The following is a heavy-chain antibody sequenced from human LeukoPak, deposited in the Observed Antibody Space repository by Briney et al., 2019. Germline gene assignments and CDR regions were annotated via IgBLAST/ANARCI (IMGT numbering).Heavy chain of an antibody. CDR2: IYYSGST. D-gene: IGHD1-26*01. V-gene: IGHV4-61*01. CDR1: GGSVSSGSYY. J-gene: IGHJ4*02. CDR3: ARDSIVGATTWYFDY. Sequence: SETLSLTCTVSGGSVSSGSYYWSWIRQPPGKGLEWIGYIYYSGSTNYNPSLKSRVTISVDTSKNQFSLKLSSVTAAGTAVYYCARDSIVGATTWYFDYWGQGTLVTVSS.